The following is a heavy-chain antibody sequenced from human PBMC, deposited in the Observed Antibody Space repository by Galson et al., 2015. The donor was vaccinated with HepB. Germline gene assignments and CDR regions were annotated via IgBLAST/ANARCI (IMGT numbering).Heavy chain of an antibody. V-gene: IGHV3-23*01. Sequence: SLRLSCAASGFTFSDYGMSWVRQAPGKGLEWVSAISVSGANTFHADFVRGRFTVSRDNSKNTVYLQMNNVGGDDTAVYYCAQVGRYGDYGFPLDYWGQGTLVTVSA. CDR1: GFTFSDYG. CDR2: ISVSGANT. D-gene: IGHD4-17*01. CDR3: AQVGRYGDYGFPLDY. J-gene: IGHJ4*02.